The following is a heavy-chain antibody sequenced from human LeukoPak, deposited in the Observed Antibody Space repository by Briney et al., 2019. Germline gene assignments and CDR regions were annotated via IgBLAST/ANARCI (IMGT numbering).Heavy chain of an antibody. D-gene: IGHD6-19*01. V-gene: IGHV1-69*04. CDR3: ARVPPPSGGLDY. CDR2: TIPILGIA. Sequence: SVKVSCKASGGTFSSYAISWVRQAPGQGLEWMGRTIPILGIANYAQKFQGRVTITADKSTSTAYMELSSLRSEDTAVYYCARVPPPSGGLDYWGQGTLVTVSS. CDR1: GGTFSSYA. J-gene: IGHJ4*02.